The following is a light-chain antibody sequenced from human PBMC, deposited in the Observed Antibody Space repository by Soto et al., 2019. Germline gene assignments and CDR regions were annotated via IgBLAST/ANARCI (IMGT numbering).Light chain of an antibody. CDR2: GAS. V-gene: IGKV3-15*01. Sequence: EIVMTQSPATLSESPGERAALSCRASQSVSSNFAWYQQKPGQAPRLLIYGASTRATGIPARFSGSGSGTEFTLTISSLQSEDFAVYYCQQYNNWPYTFGQGTKLEI. J-gene: IGKJ2*01. CDR1: QSVSSN. CDR3: QQYNNWPYT.